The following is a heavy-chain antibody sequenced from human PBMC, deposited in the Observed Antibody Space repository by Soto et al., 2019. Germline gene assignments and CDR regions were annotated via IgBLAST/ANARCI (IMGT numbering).Heavy chain of an antibody. V-gene: IGHV5-51*01. J-gene: IGHJ6*02. D-gene: IGHD2-15*01. CDR2: IYPGDSDT. CDR3: ARRGDCSGGSCYPSKHYYYYGMDV. Sequence: GESLKISCKGSGYSFTSYWIGWVRQMPGKGLEWMGIIYPGDSDTRYSPSFQGQVTISADKSISTAYLQWSSLKASDTAVYYCARRGDCSGGSCYPSKHYYYYGMDVWGQGTTVTVSS. CDR1: GYSFTSYW.